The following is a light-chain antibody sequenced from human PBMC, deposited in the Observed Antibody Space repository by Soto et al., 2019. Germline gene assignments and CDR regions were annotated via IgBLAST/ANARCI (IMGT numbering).Light chain of an antibody. CDR3: RQYSSSPAT. J-gene: IGKJ1*01. CDR2: GAS. CDR1: QSVRSSH. V-gene: IGKV3-20*01. Sequence: EIFLTQSPFTLSLSPGAVVTLSCRASQSVRSSHLAWYQQKPGQAPRLLIYGASSRATGIPDRFSGSGSGTDFSLTISRLEPEDFAVYSCRQYSSSPATFGQGTKVDIK.